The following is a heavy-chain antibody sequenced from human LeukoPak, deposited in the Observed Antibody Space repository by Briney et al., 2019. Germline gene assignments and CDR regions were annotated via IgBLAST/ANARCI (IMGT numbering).Heavy chain of an antibody. V-gene: IGHV1-46*01. CDR3: ARDNSVGDNAWWFDP. J-gene: IGHJ5*02. D-gene: IGHD1-26*01. Sequence: ASVKVSCKASGYTFTSYYMHWVRQAPGQGPEWMGLINPTGDSTGYAQKFQGRVTMTRDMSTSTDFMELSSLRSEDTAVYYCARDNSVGDNAWWFDPWGQGTLVTVSS. CDR2: INPTGDST. CDR1: GYTFTSYY.